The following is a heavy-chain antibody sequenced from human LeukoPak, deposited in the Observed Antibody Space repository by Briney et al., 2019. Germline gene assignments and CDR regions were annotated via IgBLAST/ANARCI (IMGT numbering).Heavy chain of an antibody. CDR3: AKGGGGQWLVPYYYGMDV. CDR1: GFTFSSYG. V-gene: IGHV3-30*18. D-gene: IGHD6-19*01. Sequence: GSLRLSCAASGFTFSSYGMHWVRQAPGKGLEWVAVISYDGSNKYYADSVKGRFTISRDNSKNTLYLQMNSLRAEDTAVYYCAKGGGGQWLVPYYYGMDVWGQGTTVTVSS. J-gene: IGHJ6*02. CDR2: ISYDGSNK.